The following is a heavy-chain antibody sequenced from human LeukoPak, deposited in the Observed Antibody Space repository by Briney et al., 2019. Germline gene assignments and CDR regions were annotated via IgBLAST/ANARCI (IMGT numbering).Heavy chain of an antibody. CDR3: ARDGPPRSPTSGWFDP. CDR1: GFTFSSYG. D-gene: IGHD2-15*01. Sequence: PGRSLRLSCAASGFTFSSYGIHWVRQAPGKGLEWVALISYDGSNEYYADSVRGRFTISRDNSKNTLYLQMNSLRAEDTALYYCARDGPPRSPTSGWFDPWGQGTLVTVSS. CDR2: ISYDGSNE. J-gene: IGHJ5*02. V-gene: IGHV3-30*03.